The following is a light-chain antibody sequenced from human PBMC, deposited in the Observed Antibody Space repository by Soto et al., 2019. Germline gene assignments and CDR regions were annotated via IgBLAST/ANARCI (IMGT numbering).Light chain of an antibody. CDR2: SND. V-gene: IGLV1-40*01. J-gene: IGLJ2*01. CDR3: AAWDDTLNGVL. CDR1: SSNIGAGFD. Sequence: QSVLTQPPSVSGAPGQRVTISCTGSSSNIGAGFDVHWYHQIAGTAPKLLIYSNDHRPSGVPDRFSGSKSGTSASLAISGLQSEDEADYYCAAWDDTLNGVLFGGGTKLTVL.